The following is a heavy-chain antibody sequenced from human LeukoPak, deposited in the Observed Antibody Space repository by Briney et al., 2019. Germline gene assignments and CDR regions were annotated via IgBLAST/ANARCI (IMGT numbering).Heavy chain of an antibody. V-gene: IGHV3-53*01. D-gene: IGHD1-26*01. CDR1: GFTLSSNY. CDR2: IYSGGST. CDR3: GRDEGVGARDY. Sequence: GGSLRLSCAASGFTLSSNYMSWVRQAPGKGLEWVSVIYSGGSTYYADSVKGRFTISRDNSKNTLYLQMNSLRAEDTAVYYCGRDEGVGARDYWGQGTLVTVSS. J-gene: IGHJ4*02.